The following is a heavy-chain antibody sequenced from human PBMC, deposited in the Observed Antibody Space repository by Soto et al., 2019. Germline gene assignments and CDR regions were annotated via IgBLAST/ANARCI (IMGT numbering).Heavy chain of an antibody. Sequence: EVQLVESGGGLVQPGGSLRLSCAASGVTVSSNYMSWVRQAPGKGLEWVSVIYSGGSTYYADSVKGRFTISRDNSKNTLDLQMTSLRAEGTAVYYCARHGYNYGGGYFDYWGQGTLVTVSS. J-gene: IGHJ4*02. CDR2: IYSGGST. V-gene: IGHV3-66*04. CDR3: ARHGYNYGGGYFDY. CDR1: GVTVSSNY. D-gene: IGHD5-18*01.